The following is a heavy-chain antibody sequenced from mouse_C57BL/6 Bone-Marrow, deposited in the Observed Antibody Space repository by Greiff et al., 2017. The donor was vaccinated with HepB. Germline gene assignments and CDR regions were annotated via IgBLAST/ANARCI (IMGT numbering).Heavy chain of an antibody. CDR1: GYTFTSYW. D-gene: IGHD2-1*01. V-gene: IGHV1-5*01. CDR3: ARSEGNLNAMDY. CDR2: IYPGNSDT. Sequence: VQLQQSGTVLARPGASVKMSCKTSGYTFTSYWMHWVKQRPGQGLEWIGAIYPGNSDTSYNQKFKGKAKLTAVTSASTAYMELSSLTNEDSAVYYCARSEGNLNAMDYWGQGTSVTVSS. J-gene: IGHJ4*01.